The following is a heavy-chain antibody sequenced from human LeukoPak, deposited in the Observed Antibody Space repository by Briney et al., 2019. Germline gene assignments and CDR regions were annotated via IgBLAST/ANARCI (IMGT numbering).Heavy chain of an antibody. CDR1: RGTFSSYA. CDR3: ARDPYGDYSREGYYFDY. J-gene: IGHJ4*02. CDR2: IIPIFGTA. V-gene: IGHV1-69*05. D-gene: IGHD4-17*01. Sequence: ASVKVSCKASRGTFSSYAISWVRQAPGQGLEWMGRIIPIFGTANYAQKFQGRVTITTDESTSTAYMELSSLRSEDTAVYYCARDPYGDYSREGYYFDYWGQGTLVTVSS.